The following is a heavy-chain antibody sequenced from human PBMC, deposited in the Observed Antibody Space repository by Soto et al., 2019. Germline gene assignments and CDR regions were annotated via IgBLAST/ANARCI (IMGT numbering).Heavy chain of an antibody. Sequence: SETLSLTCTVSGGSISSYYWSWIRQPPGKGLEWIGYIYYSGSTNYNPSPKSRVTISVDTSKNQFSLKLSSVTAADTAVYYCARDSYSSGWYSDYYYYGMDVWGQGTTVTVSS. D-gene: IGHD6-19*01. CDR3: ARDSYSSGWYSDYYYYGMDV. CDR2: IYYSGST. CDR1: GGSISSYY. J-gene: IGHJ6*02. V-gene: IGHV4-59*01.